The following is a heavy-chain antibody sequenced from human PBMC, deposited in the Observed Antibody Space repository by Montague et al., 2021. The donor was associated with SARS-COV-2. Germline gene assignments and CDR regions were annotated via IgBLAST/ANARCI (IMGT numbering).Heavy chain of an antibody. CDR2: ISGSAGGT. CDR3: AREHETVGWPLAY. CDR1: GFIFNNYA. J-gene: IGHJ4*02. D-gene: IGHD4-11*01. V-gene: IGHV3-23*01. Sequence: SLRLSCAASGFIFNNYAMNWVRQAPGKGLEWVSAISGSAGGTFYADSVKGRFTISRDNSKNTLFLQMNNLRAEDTALYFCAREHETVGWPLAYWGQGTLVIVSS.